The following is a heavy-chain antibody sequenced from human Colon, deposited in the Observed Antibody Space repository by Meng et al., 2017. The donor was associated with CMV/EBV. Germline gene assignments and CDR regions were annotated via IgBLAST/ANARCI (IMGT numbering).Heavy chain of an antibody. CDR3: AGGEKAQAYSPDS. V-gene: IGHV1-69*02. D-gene: IGHD4-11*01. J-gene: IGHJ4*02. CDR1: GGTSTSYT. CDR2: IIPILAIV. Sequence: SVMVPCKDSGGTSTSYTLSWVRQAPGQGLEYLGRIIPILAIVNYAPSFQGRVTIAADKSTGIAYMELSSLRSEDTAVYYCAGGEKAQAYSPDSWGQGTLVTVFS.